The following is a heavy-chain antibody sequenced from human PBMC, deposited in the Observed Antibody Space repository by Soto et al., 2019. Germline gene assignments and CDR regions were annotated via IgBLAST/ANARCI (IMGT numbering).Heavy chain of an antibody. CDR2: ISAYNGNT. J-gene: IGHJ5*02. CDR3: AKDTTHYGILTGYSAPDH. Sequence: QVQLVQSGVEVKKPGASVKVSCKAFGYTFTSYGISWVRQAPGQGLEWMGWISAYNGNTNYAQKLQGRVTMTTDTSTSTAYMELRSMRSDDTAVYYCAKDTTHYGILTGYSAPDHWGQGTLVTVSS. D-gene: IGHD3-9*01. CDR1: GYTFTSYG. V-gene: IGHV1-18*01.